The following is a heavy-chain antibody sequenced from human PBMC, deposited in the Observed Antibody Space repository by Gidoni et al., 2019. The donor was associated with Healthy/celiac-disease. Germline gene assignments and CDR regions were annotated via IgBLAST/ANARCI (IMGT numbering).Heavy chain of an antibody. Sequence: EVQLVEAGGGLVQPGGSLRLYCAASGFTVSSNYMSWVRQAPGKGLEWVSVLYSGGSTYYADSVKGRFTISRDNSKNTLYLQMNSLRAEDTAVYYCARGSYYGSGSKFDYWGQGTLVTVSS. J-gene: IGHJ4*02. D-gene: IGHD3-10*01. CDR3: ARGSYYGSGSKFDY. V-gene: IGHV3-66*01. CDR1: GFTVSSNY. CDR2: LYSGGST.